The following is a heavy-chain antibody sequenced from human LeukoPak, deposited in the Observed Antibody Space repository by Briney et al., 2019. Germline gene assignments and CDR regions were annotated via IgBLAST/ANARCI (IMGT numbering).Heavy chain of an antibody. CDR3: ARAVVAAPYYYYYYGMDV. D-gene: IGHD2-15*01. Sequence: GSLRLSCAASGFTVSSNYMSWVRQAPGKGLEWVSVIYSGGSTYYADSVKGRFTISRDNSKNTLYLQMNSLRAEDTAVYYCARAVVAAPYYYYYYGMDVWGQGTTVTVSS. J-gene: IGHJ6*02. V-gene: IGHV3-66*01. CDR2: IYSGGST. CDR1: GFTVSSNY.